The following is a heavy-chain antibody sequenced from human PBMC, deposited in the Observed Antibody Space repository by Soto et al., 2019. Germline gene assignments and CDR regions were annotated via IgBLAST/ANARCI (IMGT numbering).Heavy chain of an antibody. CDR1: GYTFTSYD. J-gene: IGHJ5*02. Sequence: QVQLVQSGAEVKKPGASVKVSCKASGYTFTSYDINWVRQATGQGLEWMGWMNPNSGNTGYAQKFQGRVTMTRNTSISTAYMELSRLRSEDTAVYYCARGGSGYDQSDNWFDPWGQGTLVTVSS. CDR3: ARGGSGYDQSDNWFDP. D-gene: IGHD5-12*01. CDR2: MNPNSGNT. V-gene: IGHV1-8*01.